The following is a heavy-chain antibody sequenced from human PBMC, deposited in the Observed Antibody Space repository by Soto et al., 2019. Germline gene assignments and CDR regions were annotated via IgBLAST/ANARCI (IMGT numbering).Heavy chain of an antibody. V-gene: IGHV4-39*01. J-gene: IGHJ2*01. CDR2: IYYSEST. Sequence: PPGKGLEWIGSIYYSESTYYNPSLKSRVTISVDTSKNQFSLKLSSVTAADTAVYYCANFFFQAEDGIRDVRSVSAFLLKRSSDL. CDR3: ANFFFQAEDGIRDVRSVSAFLLKRSSDL. D-gene: IGHD3-10*02.